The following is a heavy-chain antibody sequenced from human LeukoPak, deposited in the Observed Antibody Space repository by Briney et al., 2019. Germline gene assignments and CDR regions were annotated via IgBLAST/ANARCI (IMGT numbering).Heavy chain of an antibody. Sequence: PGGSLRLSCAASGFTFSSYGMHWVRQAPGKGLEWVAVIWYDGSNKYYADSVKGRFTISRDNSKNTLYLQMNSLRAEDTAVYYCASATMFRGVIPDYWGQGTLVTVSS. CDR1: GFTFSSYG. V-gene: IGHV3-33*01. CDR3: ASATMFRGVIPDY. D-gene: IGHD3-10*01. J-gene: IGHJ4*02. CDR2: IWYDGSNK.